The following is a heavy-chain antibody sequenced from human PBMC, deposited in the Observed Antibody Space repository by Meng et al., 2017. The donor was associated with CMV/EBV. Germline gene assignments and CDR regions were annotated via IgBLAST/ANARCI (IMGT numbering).Heavy chain of an antibody. J-gene: IGHJ4*02. Sequence: GESLKISCAACGFTFSSYDMHWVRQATGKGLEWVSAIGTAGDTYYPGSVKGQFTISRENAKNSLYLQMNSLRAGDTAVYYCARDRVPCSSTSCYLDYWGQGTLVTVSS. CDR2: IGTAGDT. D-gene: IGHD2-2*01. V-gene: IGHV3-13*03. CDR1: GFTFSSYD. CDR3: ARDRVPCSSTSCYLDY.